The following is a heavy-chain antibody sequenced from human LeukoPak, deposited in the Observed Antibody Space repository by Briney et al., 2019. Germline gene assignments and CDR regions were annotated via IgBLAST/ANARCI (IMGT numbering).Heavy chain of an antibody. V-gene: IGHV4-59*01. CDR2: IYYTGST. CDR3: ARGRKLGY. D-gene: IGHD7-27*01. J-gene: IGHJ4*02. Sequence: SETLSLTCTVSGGSISSCYWRWIRQPPGKGLEWIGYIYYTGSTNYNPSLKSRVTISVDTSKNQLSLRLSSVTAADTAVYYCARGRKLGYWGQGTLVTVSS. CDR1: GGSISSCY.